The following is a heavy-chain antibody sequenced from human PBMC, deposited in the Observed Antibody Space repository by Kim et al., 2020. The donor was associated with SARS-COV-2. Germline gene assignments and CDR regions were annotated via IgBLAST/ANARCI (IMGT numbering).Heavy chain of an antibody. CDR1: GYTFTSYY. CDR2: INPSGGST. D-gene: IGHD6-19*01. J-gene: IGHJ5*02. V-gene: IGHV1-46*01. Sequence: ASVKVSCKASGYTFTSYYMHWVRQAPGQGLEWMGIINPSGGSTSYAQKFQGRVTMTRDTSTSTVYMELSSLRSEDTAVYYCARDRVLRTHIAVAGARWFDPWGQGTLVTVSS. CDR3: ARDRVLRTHIAVAGARWFDP.